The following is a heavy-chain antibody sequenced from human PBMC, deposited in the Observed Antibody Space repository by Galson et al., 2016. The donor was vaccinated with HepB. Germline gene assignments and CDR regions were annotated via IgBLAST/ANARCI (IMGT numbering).Heavy chain of an antibody. CDR3: ARDYYGTGRGDFDY. CDR2: ISGSSRHI. Sequence: SLRLSCAASGFIFTSYSMNWVRQAPGKGLEWIASISGSSRHIFYADSLRGRFTISRDDDDNSVYLQMDSLRVEDTAVYYWARDYYGTGRGDFDYWGQGTLVTVSS. CDR1: GFIFTSYS. D-gene: IGHD3-10*01. J-gene: IGHJ4*02. V-gene: IGHV3-21*01.